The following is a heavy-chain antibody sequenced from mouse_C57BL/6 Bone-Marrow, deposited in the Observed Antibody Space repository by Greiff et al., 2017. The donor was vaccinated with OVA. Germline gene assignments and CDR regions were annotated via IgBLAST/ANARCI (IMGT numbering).Heavy chain of an antibody. Sequence: QVQLQQSGAELVRPGASVTLSCKASGYTFTDYVMHWVKQTPVHGLEWIGAIDPETGGTAYNQKFKGKAILTADKSSSTAYMELRSLTSEDSAVYYCTRAGLRPWFAYWGQGTLVTVSA. V-gene: IGHV1-15*01. CDR2: IDPETGGT. CDR3: TRAGLRPWFAY. J-gene: IGHJ3*01. CDR1: GYTFTDYV. D-gene: IGHD2-4*01.